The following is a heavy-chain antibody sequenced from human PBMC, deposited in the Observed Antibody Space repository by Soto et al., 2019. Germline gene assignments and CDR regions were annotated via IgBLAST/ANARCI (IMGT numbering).Heavy chain of an antibody. V-gene: IGHV4-59*01. J-gene: IGHJ6*02. CDR1: GGSISSYY. D-gene: IGHD2-2*02. Sequence: SETLSLTCTVSGGSISSYYWSWIRQPPGKGLEWIGYIYYSGSTNYNPSLKSRVTISVDTSISTAYMELSRLRSDDTAVYYCARVGSIPYGMDVWGQGTTVTVSS. CDR2: IYYSGST. CDR3: ARVGSIPYGMDV.